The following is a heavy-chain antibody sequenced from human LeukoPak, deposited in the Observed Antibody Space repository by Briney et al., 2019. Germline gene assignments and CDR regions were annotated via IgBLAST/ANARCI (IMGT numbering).Heavy chain of an antibody. V-gene: IGHV4-59*08. CDR3: ARRLIAVSGTVFDY. D-gene: IGHD6-19*01. J-gene: IGHJ4*02. CDR1: GGSINSYY. CDR2: IYYSGST. Sequence: SETLSLTCTVSGGSINSYYWSWIRQPPGKGLEWIGYIYYSGSTHYNPSLKSRVTISVDTSKNQFSLRLSSVTAADTAVYYCARRLIAVSGTVFDYWGQGTLVTASS.